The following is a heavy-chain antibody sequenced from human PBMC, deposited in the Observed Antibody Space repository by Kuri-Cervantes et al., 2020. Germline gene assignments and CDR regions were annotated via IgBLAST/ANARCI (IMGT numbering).Heavy chain of an antibody. V-gene: IGHV4-4*07. CDR2: KLISGTT. Sequence: SETLSLTCTVSGGSIRSYHLTWIRQPAGKGLEWIGRKLISGTTDYNPALKSRVTILVDESKNQFSLKLSSVTAADTAVYYCAREGLNYYDSSGYYVNDAFDIWGQGTVVTVSS. J-gene: IGHJ3*02. D-gene: IGHD3-22*01. CDR3: AREGLNYYDSSGYYVNDAFDI. CDR1: GGSIRSYH.